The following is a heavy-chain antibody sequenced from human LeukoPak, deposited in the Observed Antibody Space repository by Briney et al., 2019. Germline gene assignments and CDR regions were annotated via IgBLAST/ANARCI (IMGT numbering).Heavy chain of an antibody. V-gene: IGHV4-31*03. Sequence: SETLSLTCTVSGGSISSGGYYWSWIRQHPGQGLEWIGYIYYSGSTYYNPSLKSRVTISVDTSKNQFSLKLSSVTAADTAVYYCARAKTEYYDILTEAPYFDYWGQGTLVTVSS. CDR1: GGSISSGGYY. J-gene: IGHJ4*02. CDR3: ARAKTEYYDILTEAPYFDY. CDR2: IYYSGST. D-gene: IGHD3-9*01.